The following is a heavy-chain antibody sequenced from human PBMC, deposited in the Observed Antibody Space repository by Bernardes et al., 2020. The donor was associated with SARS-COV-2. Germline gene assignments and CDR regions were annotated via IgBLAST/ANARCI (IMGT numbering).Heavy chain of an antibody. J-gene: IGHJ4*02. D-gene: IGHD3-3*01. CDR3: ARVGSGTYPPDFDY. CDR2: INPNSGGT. Sequence: ASVKVSCKASGYTFTDYYMSWVRQAPGQGLEWMGWINPNSGGTHYAQKFQGRVTMTCDTSISTAYMDLSRLRSDDTAVYYCARVGSGTYPPDFDYWGQGTLVTVSS. CDR1: GYTFTDYY. V-gene: IGHV1-2*02.